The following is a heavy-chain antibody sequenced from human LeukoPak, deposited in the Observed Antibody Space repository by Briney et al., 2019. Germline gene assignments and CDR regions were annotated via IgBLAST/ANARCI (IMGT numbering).Heavy chain of an antibody. CDR2: IYYSGST. V-gene: IGHV4-30-4*01. CDR1: GGSISSGDYY. D-gene: IGHD2-8*02. Sequence: TLSLTCTVPGGSISSGDYYWSWVRQPPGKGLEWIGNIYYSGSTYYNPSLKSRVTISVDTSKNLFSLQLSSVTVADAAVYYCARVPVVSYFFDFWGQGTLVSVSS. CDR3: ARVPVVSYFFDF. J-gene: IGHJ4*02.